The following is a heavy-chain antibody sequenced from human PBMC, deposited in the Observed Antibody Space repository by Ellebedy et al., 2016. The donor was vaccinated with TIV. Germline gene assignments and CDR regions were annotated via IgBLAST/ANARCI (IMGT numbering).Heavy chain of an antibody. D-gene: IGHD3-10*01. Sequence: GESLKISCAAFGFTLSPYTVNWVRQAPGKGLEWISSMSGSSSDTYYADSVRGRFTLSRDNAKNSLYLQMNSLRAEDTAVYYCARDFGDGSGTFYPNDWGQGTLVAVSS. CDR3: ARDFGDGSGTFYPND. V-gene: IGHV3-21*04. CDR1: GFTLSPYT. J-gene: IGHJ4*02. CDR2: MSGSSSDT.